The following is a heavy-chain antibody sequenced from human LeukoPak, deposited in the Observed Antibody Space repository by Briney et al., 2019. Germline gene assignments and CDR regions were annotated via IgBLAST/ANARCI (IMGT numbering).Heavy chain of an antibody. D-gene: IGHD3-16*01. CDR3: GGGSEGDI. V-gene: IGHV3-11*04. CDR2: ISSSADTI. J-gene: IGHJ3*02. CDR1: GFSFSDYY. Sequence: GGSLRLSCAASGFSFSDYYMSWFRQAPGKGLEWISHISSSADTIDYTDSVKGRFTISRDNAKSSLFLQMMSLRAEDTAVYYWGGGSEGDIWGKGKMVTVSS.